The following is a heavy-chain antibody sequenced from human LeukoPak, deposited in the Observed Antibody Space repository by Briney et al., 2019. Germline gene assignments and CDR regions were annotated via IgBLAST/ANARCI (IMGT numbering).Heavy chain of an antibody. CDR3: AKPPDYYVSGSYPFDF. CDR2: LSGDGSST. V-gene: IGHV3-23*01. J-gene: IGHJ4*02. CDR1: GFTFSSYA. D-gene: IGHD3-10*01. Sequence: GGSLRLSCVASGFTFSSYAMSWVRQAPGKGLEWVSTLSGDGSSTYYADSVKGRFTISRDYSKNTLYLQMNSLRVEDTAVYYCAKPPDYYVSGSYPFDFWGQGTLVTVSS.